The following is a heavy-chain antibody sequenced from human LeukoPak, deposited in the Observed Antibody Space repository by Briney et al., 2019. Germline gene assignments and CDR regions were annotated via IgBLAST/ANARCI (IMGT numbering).Heavy chain of an antibody. J-gene: IGHJ1*01. CDR3: VNGDSSGYYYGDFQH. D-gene: IGHD3-22*01. CDR1: GGTFSSYA. Sequence: ASVKVSCKASGGTFSSYAISWVRQAPGQGLEWMGRIIPILGIANYAQKFQGRVTITADKSTSTAYMELSSLRSEDTAVYYCVNGDSSGYYYGDFQHWGQGTLVTVSS. CDR2: IIPILGIA. V-gene: IGHV1-69*04.